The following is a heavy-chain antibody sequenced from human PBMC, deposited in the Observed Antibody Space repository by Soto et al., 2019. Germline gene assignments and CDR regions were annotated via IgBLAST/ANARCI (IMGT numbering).Heavy chain of an antibody. CDR1: RDTFKKYA. D-gene: IGHD3-16*01. CDR2: IIPIFSSR. J-gene: IGHJ6*02. CDR3: ARGETYLGV. Sequence: QVQLVQSGAEVKKPGSSVKVSCKTSRDTFKKYAFNWVRQAPGQGLEWMGWIIPIFSSRNYAEKFQGRVTITADDSTSTAYMELRSLRFEDSSGYYCARGETYLGVWGQGTTVTVSS. V-gene: IGHV1-69*01.